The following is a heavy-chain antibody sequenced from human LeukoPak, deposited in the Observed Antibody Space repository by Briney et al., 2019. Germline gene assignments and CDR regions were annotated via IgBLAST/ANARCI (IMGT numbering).Heavy chain of an antibody. CDR1: GFTFGNYW. J-gene: IGHJ6*03. V-gene: IGHV3-74*01. CDR2: IKVDGST. Sequence: GGSLRLSCAASGFTFGNYWMHWVRQAPGEGLVRVSGIKVDGSTGFADSVKGRFSISRDNAQNTLYLQMSSLSSEDTAVYYCARERNSYYMDVWGKGTTVTVSS. CDR3: ARERNSYYMDV.